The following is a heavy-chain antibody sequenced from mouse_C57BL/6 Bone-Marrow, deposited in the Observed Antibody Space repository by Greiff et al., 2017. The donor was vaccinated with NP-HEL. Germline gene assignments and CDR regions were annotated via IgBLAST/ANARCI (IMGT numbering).Heavy chain of an antibody. J-gene: IGHJ2*01. Sequence: VQLQQPGAELVMPGASVKLSCKASGYTFTSYWMHWVKQRPGQGLEWIGEIDPSDSYTNYNQKFKGKSTLTVDKSSSTAYMQLSSLTSEDSAVYYCARTGYGSGFDDWGQGTTLTVSS. CDR2: IDPSDSYT. CDR3: ARTGYGSGFDD. CDR1: GYTFTSYW. V-gene: IGHV1-69*01. D-gene: IGHD1-1*01.